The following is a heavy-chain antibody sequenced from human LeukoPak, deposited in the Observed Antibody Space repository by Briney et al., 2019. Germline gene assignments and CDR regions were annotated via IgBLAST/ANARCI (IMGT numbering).Heavy chain of an antibody. D-gene: IGHD2-15*01. J-gene: IGHJ4*02. CDR2: INPSGGST. Sequence: ASVKVSCKVSGYTFINYYMHWVRQAPGQGLEWMGIINPSGGSTSYAQKFQGRVTMTRDTSTSTVYMELSSLRSEDTAVYYCAREFLVAREGQAWSYYFDYWGQGTLVTVSS. CDR3: AREFLVAREGQAWSYYFDY. V-gene: IGHV1-46*01. CDR1: GYTFINYY.